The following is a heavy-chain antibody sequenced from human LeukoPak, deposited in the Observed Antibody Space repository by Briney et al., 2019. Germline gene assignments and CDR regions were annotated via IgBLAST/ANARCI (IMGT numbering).Heavy chain of an antibody. CDR1: GYTFTSYG. Sequence: ASVKVSCKASGYTFTSYGINWVRQATGQGLEWMGWMNPNSGNTGYAQKFQGRVTMTRNTSISTAYMELSSLRSEDTAVYYCARGRVLRYFDWLGVLGWFDPWGQGTLVTVSS. V-gene: IGHV1-8*02. CDR3: ARGRVLRYFDWLGVLGWFDP. J-gene: IGHJ5*02. D-gene: IGHD3-9*01. CDR2: MNPNSGNT.